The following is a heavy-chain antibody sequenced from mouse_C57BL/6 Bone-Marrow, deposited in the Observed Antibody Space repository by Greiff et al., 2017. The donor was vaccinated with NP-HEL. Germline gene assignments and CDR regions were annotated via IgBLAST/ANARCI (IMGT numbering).Heavy chain of an antibody. D-gene: IGHD2-10*01. CDR1: GYTFTNYW. J-gene: IGHJ2*01. Sequence: QVQLKESGAELVRPGTSVKMSCKASGYTFTNYWIGWAKQRPGHGLEWIGDIYPGGGYTNYNEKFKGKATLTADKSSSTAYMQFSSLTSEDSAIYYCARRAYYGKKFDYWGQGTTLTVSS. CDR2: IYPGGGYT. CDR3: ARRAYYGKKFDY. V-gene: IGHV1-63*01.